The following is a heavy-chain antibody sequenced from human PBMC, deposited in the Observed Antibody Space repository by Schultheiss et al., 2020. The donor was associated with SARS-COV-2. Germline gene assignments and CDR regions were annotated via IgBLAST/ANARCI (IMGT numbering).Heavy chain of an antibody. V-gene: IGHV1-46*01. J-gene: IGHJ6*02. CDR1: GYTFTSYY. CDR2: INPSGGST. Sequence: GESLKISCKASGYTFTSYYMHWVRQAPGQGLEWMGIINPSGGSTSYAQKFQGRVTMTRDTSASTVYMVLSSLRSEDTAVYYCAREGGNYYDSSGYIIGYYYYGMDVWGQGTTVTVSS. CDR3: AREGGNYYDSSGYIIGYYYYGMDV. D-gene: IGHD3-22*01.